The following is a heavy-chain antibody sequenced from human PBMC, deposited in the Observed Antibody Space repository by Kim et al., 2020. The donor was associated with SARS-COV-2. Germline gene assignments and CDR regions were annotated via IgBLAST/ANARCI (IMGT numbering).Heavy chain of an antibody. Sequence: SETLSLTCAVYGGSFSGYYWSWIRQPPGKGLEWIGEINHSGSTNYNPSLKSRVTISVDTSKNQFSLKLSSVTAADTAVYYCARASGDYGSGSYGWFDPWGQGTLVTVSS. J-gene: IGHJ5*02. CDR2: INHSGST. D-gene: IGHD3-10*01. CDR3: ARASGDYGSGSYGWFDP. V-gene: IGHV4-34*01. CDR1: GGSFSGYY.